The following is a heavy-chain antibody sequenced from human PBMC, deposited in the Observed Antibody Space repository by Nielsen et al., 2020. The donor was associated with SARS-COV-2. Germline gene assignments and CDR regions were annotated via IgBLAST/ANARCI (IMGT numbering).Heavy chain of an antibody. Sequence: SVKVSCKASGGTFSSYAISWVRQAPGQGLEWMGGIIPIFGTANYAQKLQGRVTMTTDTSTSTAYMELRSLRSDDTAVYYCARDSFYYGSGPRAFDIWGQGTMVTVSS. V-gene: IGHV1-69*05. D-gene: IGHD3-10*01. CDR3: ARDSFYYGSGPRAFDI. J-gene: IGHJ3*02. CDR2: IIPIFGTA. CDR1: GGTFSSYA.